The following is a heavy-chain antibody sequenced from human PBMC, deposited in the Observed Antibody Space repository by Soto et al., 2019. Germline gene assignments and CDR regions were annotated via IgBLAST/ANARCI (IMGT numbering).Heavy chain of an antibody. CDR3: AKGWSRSVWYFDY. CDR1: GFTFSSYA. CDR2: ISGSGGST. Sequence: PGESLRLSCAASGFTFSSYAMSWVRQAPGKGLEWGSAISGSGGSTYYADSVKGRFTISRDNSKNTLYLQMNSLRAEDTAVYYCAKGWSRSVWYFDYWGQGTLVTVSS. J-gene: IGHJ4*02. D-gene: IGHD2-21*01. V-gene: IGHV3-23*01.